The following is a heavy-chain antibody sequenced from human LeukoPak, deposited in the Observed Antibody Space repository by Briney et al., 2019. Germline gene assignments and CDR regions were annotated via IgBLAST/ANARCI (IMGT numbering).Heavy chain of an antibody. Sequence: ASVKVSCKASGGTFSNFAMSWVRQAPGKGLEWVSMISGSGDSTYFADSVKGRSTISRDNSKNTLYLQMNSLRAEDTAVYYCARDLYYFDYWGQGTLVTVSS. V-gene: IGHV3-23*01. J-gene: IGHJ4*02. CDR3: ARDLYYFDY. CDR2: ISGSGDST. CDR1: GGTFSNFA.